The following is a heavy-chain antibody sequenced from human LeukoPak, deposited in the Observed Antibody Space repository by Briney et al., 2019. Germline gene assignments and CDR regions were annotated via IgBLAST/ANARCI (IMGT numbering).Heavy chain of an antibody. CDR2: ISYDGSNK. CDR1: GFTFSSYS. J-gene: IGHJ6*02. Sequence: GGSLRLSCAASGFTFSSYSMNWVRQAPGKGLEWVAVISYDGSNKYYADSVKGRFTISRDNSKNTLYLQMNSLRAEDTAVYYCAKVGGSSPYYYYYYGMDVWGQGTTVTVSS. CDR3: AKVGGSSPYYYYYYGMDV. V-gene: IGHV3-30*18. D-gene: IGHD6-13*01.